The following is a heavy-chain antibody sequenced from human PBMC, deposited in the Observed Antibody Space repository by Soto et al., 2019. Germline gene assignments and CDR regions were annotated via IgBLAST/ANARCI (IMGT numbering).Heavy chain of an antibody. CDR3: ARRGSDCSGGSCEDAFDI. CDR2: ISSSSSYI. V-gene: IGHV3-21*01. CDR1: GFTFSSYS. D-gene: IGHD2-15*01. Sequence: PGGSLRLSCAASGFTFSSYSMNWVRQAPGKGLEWVSSISSSSSYIYYADSVKGRFTISRDNAKNSLYLQMNSLRAEDTAVYYCARRGSDCSGGSCEDAFDIWGQGTMVTVSS. J-gene: IGHJ3*02.